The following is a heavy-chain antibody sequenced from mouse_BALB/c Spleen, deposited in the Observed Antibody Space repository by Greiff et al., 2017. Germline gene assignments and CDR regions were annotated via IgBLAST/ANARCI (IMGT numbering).Heavy chain of an antibody. J-gene: IGHJ4*01. CDR1: GYTFTDYA. CDR2: ISTYYGDA. V-gene: IGHV1S137*01. CDR3: ARFATGTGAMDY. D-gene: IGHD4-1*01. Sequence: QVQLQQSGAELVRPGVSVKISCKGSGYTFTDYAMHWVKQSHAKSLEWIGVISTYYGDASYNQKFKGKATMTVDKSSSTAYMELARLTSEDSAIYDCARFATGTGAMDYWGQGTSVTVSS.